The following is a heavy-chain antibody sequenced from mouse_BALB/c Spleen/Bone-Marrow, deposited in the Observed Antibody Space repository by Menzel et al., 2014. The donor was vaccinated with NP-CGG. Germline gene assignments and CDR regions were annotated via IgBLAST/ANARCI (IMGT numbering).Heavy chain of an antibody. Sequence: EVQGVESGGGLVQPGGSLKLSCVASGFTFSSYGMSWVRQTPDKRLELVATINNNGGSTYYPDSVKGQFTISRDSAKNTLYLQMSSLKSEDTAMYYCARVYGWYFDVWGAGTTVTVSS. CDR1: GFTFSSYG. V-gene: IGHV5-6-3*01. CDR2: INNNGGST. CDR3: ARVYGWYFDV. D-gene: IGHD1-1*01. J-gene: IGHJ1*01.